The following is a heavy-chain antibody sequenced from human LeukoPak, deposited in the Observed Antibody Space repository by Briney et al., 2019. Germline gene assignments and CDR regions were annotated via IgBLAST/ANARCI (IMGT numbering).Heavy chain of an antibody. CDR3: ARDSSGYDSAGFDY. CDR2: ISSSSSYI. CDR1: GSSFSSYS. Sequence: GGSLRLSCAASGSSFSSYSINWVRQAPGKGLEWVSSISSSSSYIYYADSVKGRFTISRDNAKNSLYLQMNSLRGEDTAVYYCARDSSGYDSAGFDYWGQGTLVTVSS. D-gene: IGHD3-22*01. J-gene: IGHJ4*02. V-gene: IGHV3-21*01.